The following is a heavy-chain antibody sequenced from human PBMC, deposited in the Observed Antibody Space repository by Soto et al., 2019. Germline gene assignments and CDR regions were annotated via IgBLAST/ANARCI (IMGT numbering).Heavy chain of an antibody. J-gene: IGHJ3*02. CDR1: GGTFSSYA. Sequence: SVKVSCKASGGTFSSYAISWVRQAPGQGLEWMGGIIPIFGTANYAQKFQGRVTITADESTSTAYMELSSLRSEDTAVYYCARQDYYGSGSVLAFDIWGQGTMVTVSS. D-gene: IGHD3-10*01. V-gene: IGHV1-69*13. CDR3: ARQDYYGSGSVLAFDI. CDR2: IIPIFGTA.